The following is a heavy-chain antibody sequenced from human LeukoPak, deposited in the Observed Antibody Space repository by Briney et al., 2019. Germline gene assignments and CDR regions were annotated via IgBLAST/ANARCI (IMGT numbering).Heavy chain of an antibody. Sequence: GGSLRLSCAASGFTFSSYWMHWVRQAPGKGLEWVSYISSSGSTIYYADSVKGRFTISRDNAKNSLYLQMNSLRAEDTAVYYCARGLGSYYYYGMDVWGQGTTVTVSS. J-gene: IGHJ6*02. V-gene: IGHV3-48*04. CDR1: GFTFSSYW. CDR2: ISSSGSTI. CDR3: ARGLGSYYYYGMDV. D-gene: IGHD3-16*01.